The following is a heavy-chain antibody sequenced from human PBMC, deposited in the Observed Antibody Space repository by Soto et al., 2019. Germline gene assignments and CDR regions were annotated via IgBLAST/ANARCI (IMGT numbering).Heavy chain of an antibody. D-gene: IGHD2-15*01. V-gene: IGHV4-39*01. CDR2: IYYSGST. CDR3: ARRLPVVAALHAFDI. J-gene: IGHJ3*02. CDR1: GGSISSSSYY. Sequence: QLQLQESGPGLVKPSETLSLTCTVSGGSISSSSYYWGWIRQPPGKGLEWIGSIYYSGSTYYNPSLKSRVTISVDTSKNQFSLMLSSVTASDTAVYYCARRLPVVAALHAFDIWCQGTMVTVS.